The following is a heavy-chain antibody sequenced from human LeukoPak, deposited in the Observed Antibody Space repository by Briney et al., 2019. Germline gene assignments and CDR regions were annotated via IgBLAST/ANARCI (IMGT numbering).Heavy chain of an antibody. D-gene: IGHD2-15*01. CDR2: IYFSGST. V-gene: IGHV4-39*01. J-gene: IGHJ5*02. CDR1: GGSISSTSYY. Sequence: ASETLSLTCSVSGGSISSTSYYWGWIRQPPGKGLEWIGSIYFSGSTYYNPSLKSRVTISVDTSKNQFSLKLSSVTAADTAVYYCARKHCSGGSCYTRGNWFDPWGQGTLVTVSS. CDR3: ARKHCSGGSCYTRGNWFDP.